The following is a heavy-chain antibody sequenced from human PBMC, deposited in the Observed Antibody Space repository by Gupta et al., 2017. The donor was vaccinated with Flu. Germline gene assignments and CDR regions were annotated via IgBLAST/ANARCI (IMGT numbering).Heavy chain of an antibody. J-gene: IGHJ4*02. Sequence: QVQLVQSGAEVKKPGASVKVSCKASGDTFPGYYMHWVRQAPGQGLEWMGWINPNSGGTNYAQKFQGRVTMTRDTSISTAYMELSRLRSDDTAVYYCAREEGSGYYPPDYWGQGTLVTVSS. CDR1: GDTFPGYY. CDR3: AREEGSGYYPPDY. D-gene: IGHD3-22*01. V-gene: IGHV1-2*02. CDR2: INPNSGGT.